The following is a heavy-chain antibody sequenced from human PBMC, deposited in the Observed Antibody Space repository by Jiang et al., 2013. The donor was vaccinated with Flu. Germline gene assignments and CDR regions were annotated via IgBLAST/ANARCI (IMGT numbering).Heavy chain of an antibody. CDR3: ARGGARGDIVVVPAALGHYYYGMDV. J-gene: IGHJ6*04. Sequence: GAEVKKPGASVKVSCKASGYTFTGYYMHWVRQAPGQGLEWMGWINPNSGGTNYAQKFQGWVTMTRDTSISTAYMELSRLRSDDTAVYYCARGGARGDIVVVPAALGHYYYGMDVWGKGTTVTVSS. CDR1: GYTFTGYY. CDR2: INPNSGGT. V-gene: IGHV1-2*04. D-gene: IGHD2-2*01.